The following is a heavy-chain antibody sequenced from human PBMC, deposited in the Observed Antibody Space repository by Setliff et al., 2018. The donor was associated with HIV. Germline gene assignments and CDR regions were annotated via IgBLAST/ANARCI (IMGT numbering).Heavy chain of an antibody. Sequence: GASVKVSCKASGYTFTDYYMHWVQQAPGKGLEWMGRVDPEDGETIYAQKFQGRVTMTRDTSISTAYMELSRLRSDDTAVYYCARDYYDSSGYIFFPGLPDYWGQGTLVTVSS. V-gene: IGHV1-2*06. J-gene: IGHJ4*02. D-gene: IGHD3-22*01. CDR2: VDPEDGET. CDR1: GYTFTDYY. CDR3: ARDYYDSSGYIFFPGLPDY.